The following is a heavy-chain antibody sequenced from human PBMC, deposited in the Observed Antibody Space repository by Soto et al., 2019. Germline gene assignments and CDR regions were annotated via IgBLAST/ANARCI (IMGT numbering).Heavy chain of an antibody. CDR3: ARGVRNYYGMDV. CDR1: GFTFTNYW. V-gene: IGHV3-74*01. J-gene: IGHJ6*02. Sequence: GGSLRLSCAASGFTFTNYWMHWVRQAPGRGMVWVSRINSDGSSRFYADSVKGRFTISRDNAENTVYLQMNSLRAEYTAVYYCARGVRNYYGMDVWGQGTTVTVSS. CDR2: INSDGSSR.